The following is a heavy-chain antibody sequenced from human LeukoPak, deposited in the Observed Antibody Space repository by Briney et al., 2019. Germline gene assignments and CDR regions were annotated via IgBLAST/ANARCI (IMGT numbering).Heavy chain of an antibody. CDR1: GGSFSGYY. V-gene: IGHV4-34*01. CDR2: INHSGST. CDR3: ATTNVLLWFGELSKTAYFDY. J-gene: IGHJ4*02. Sequence: TSETLSLTCAVYGGSFSGYYWSWIRQPPGKGLEWIGEINHSGSTNYNPSLKSRVTIPVDTSKNQFSLKLSSVTAADTAVYYCATTNVLLWFGELSKTAYFDYWGQGTLVTVSS. D-gene: IGHD3-10*01.